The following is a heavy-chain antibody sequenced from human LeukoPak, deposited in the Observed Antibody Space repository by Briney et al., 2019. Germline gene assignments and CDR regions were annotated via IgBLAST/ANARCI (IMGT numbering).Heavy chain of an antibody. Sequence: GGSLRLSCAASGFTFSSYAMSWVRQAPGKGLEWVSAISGSGGSTYYADSVKGRFTISRDNSKNTLYLQMDSLRAEDTAVYYCARDRDRGVIITRLDYWGQGTLVTVSS. CDR3: ARDRDRGVIITRLDY. J-gene: IGHJ4*02. D-gene: IGHD3-10*01. CDR1: GFTFSSYA. V-gene: IGHV3-23*01. CDR2: ISGSGGST.